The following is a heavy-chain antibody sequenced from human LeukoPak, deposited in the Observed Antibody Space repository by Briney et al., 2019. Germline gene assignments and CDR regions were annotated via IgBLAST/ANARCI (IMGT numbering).Heavy chain of an antibody. D-gene: IGHD2-15*01. CDR3: VRSPRGYCSGSSCYTFYFDY. V-gene: IGHV5-51*01. J-gene: IGHJ4*02. CDR2: IHPGDSDT. CDR1: GYSFTSYW. Sequence: GESLKISCEASGYSFTSYWIGWVRQMSGKGPEWMGIIHPGDSDTRYSPSFQGQVTISADKSPSPAYLQWSSLKASDTAVYYCVRSPRGYCSGSSCYTFYFDYWGQGTLLTVSS.